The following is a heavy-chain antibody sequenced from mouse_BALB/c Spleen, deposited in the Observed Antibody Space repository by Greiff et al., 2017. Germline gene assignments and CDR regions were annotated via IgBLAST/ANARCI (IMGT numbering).Heavy chain of an antibody. CDR2: INSNGGST. Sequence: EVMLVESGGGLVQPGGSLKLSCAASGFTFSSYGMSWVRQTPDKRLELVASINSNGGSTYYPDSVKGRFTISRDKAKNTLYLQLSSLTSEDSAVYYCARRGQRGFDDWGAGTTVTVSS. D-gene: IGHD3-3*01. CDR1: GFTFSSYG. V-gene: IGHV5-6-3*01. J-gene: IGHJ1*01. CDR3: ARRGQRGFDD.